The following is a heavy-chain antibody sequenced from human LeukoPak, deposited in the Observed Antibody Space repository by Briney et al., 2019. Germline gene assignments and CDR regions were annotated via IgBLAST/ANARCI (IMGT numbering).Heavy chain of an antibody. CDR2: INPNSGGT. Sequence: ASVKVSCKASGYTFISYYIHWVRQAPGQGLEWMGWINPNSGGTNYAQKFQGRVTMTRDTSISTAYMELSRLRSDDTAVYYCARGFYSIGYEYWGQGTLVTVSS. CDR1: GYTFISYY. V-gene: IGHV1-2*02. J-gene: IGHJ4*02. CDR3: ARGFYSIGYEY. D-gene: IGHD6-19*01.